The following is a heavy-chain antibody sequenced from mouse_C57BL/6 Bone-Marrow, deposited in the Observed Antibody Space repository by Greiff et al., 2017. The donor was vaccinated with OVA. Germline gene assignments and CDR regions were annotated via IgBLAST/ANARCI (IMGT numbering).Heavy chain of an antibody. D-gene: IGHD1-1*01. CDR3: AHYGSRLYLHY. V-gene: IGHV1-59*01. J-gene: IGHJ2*02. Sequence: QVQLQQPGAELVRPGTSVKLSCKASGYTFTNYWMHWVKQRPGQGLEWIGVNAPSDSYITYNQKFKGRATLTVDTSSSTAYMHLSSLTSEDSAVYYCAHYGSRLYLHYWGQGTSLTVSS. CDR1: GYTFTNYW. CDR2: NAPSDSYI.